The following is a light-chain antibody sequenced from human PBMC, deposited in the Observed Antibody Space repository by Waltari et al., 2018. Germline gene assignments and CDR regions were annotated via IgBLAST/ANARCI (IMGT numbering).Light chain of an antibody. Sequence: DIQLTQSPSSLSASVGDRFTITCRASQSISTYLSWYQQKPGKAPKLLIYAASRLHSGVPSRFSGSGSGTDFTLTISSLQPEDFATYYCQQGYSTPPRLTFGGGTKVEI. J-gene: IGKJ4*01. CDR3: QQGYSTPPRLT. CDR1: QSISTY. V-gene: IGKV1-39*01. CDR2: AAS.